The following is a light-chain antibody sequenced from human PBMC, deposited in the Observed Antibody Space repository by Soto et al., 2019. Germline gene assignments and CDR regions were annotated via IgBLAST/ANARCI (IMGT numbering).Light chain of an antibody. Sequence: DVVMTQSPLSLPVTLGQPASISCRSSQSLVYSDGNAYLNWFHQRPGQSPRRLIYKVSYRDSGVPDRFSGSWSGTDFTLKISRVEAADVGVYYRMPGTHWPPYTFGQGTKLEIK. CDR2: KVS. V-gene: IGKV2-30*01. J-gene: IGKJ2*01. CDR3: MPGTHWPPYT. CDR1: QSLVYSDGNAY.